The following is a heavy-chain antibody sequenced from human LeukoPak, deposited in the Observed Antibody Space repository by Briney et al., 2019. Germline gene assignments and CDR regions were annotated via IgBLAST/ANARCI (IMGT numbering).Heavy chain of an antibody. CDR3: AGVLWELQGQWYFDY. J-gene: IGHJ4*02. V-gene: IGHV4-59*12. CDR2: IYYSGST. Sequence: ASETLSLTCTVSGGSISSSYWSWIRQPPGKGLEWIGYIYYSGSTNYNPSLKSRVTISVDTSKNQFSLKLSSVTAADTAVYYCAGVLWELQGQWYFDYWGQGTLVTVSS. D-gene: IGHD1-26*01. CDR1: GGSISSSY.